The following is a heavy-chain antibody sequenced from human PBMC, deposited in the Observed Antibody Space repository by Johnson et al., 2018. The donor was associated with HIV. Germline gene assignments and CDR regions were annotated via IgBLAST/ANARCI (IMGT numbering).Heavy chain of an antibody. CDR2: INTDGSST. CDR1: GFTFSSYW. V-gene: IGHV3-74*02. CDR3: AAPSLGGATFDAFDI. Sequence: VQLVESGGGVVQPGRSLRLSCVASGFTFSSYWMHWVRQAPGKGLVWVSRINTDGSSTTYADSVKGRFTISRDNSKNTLYLQMNSLRAEDTAIYYCAAPSLGGATFDAFDIWGQGTMVTVSS. D-gene: IGHD1-26*01. J-gene: IGHJ3*02.